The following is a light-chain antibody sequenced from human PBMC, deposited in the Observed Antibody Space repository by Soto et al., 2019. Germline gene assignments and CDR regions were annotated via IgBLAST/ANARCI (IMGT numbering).Light chain of an antibody. J-gene: IGKJ4*01. CDR2: GAS. V-gene: IGKV3-15*01. Sequence: EIVMTQSPATLSVSPGERATLSCRASQSVSSYLAWYQQKPGQAPRLLIYGASTRATGIPARFSGSGSETEFTLTISSLQSEDFAVYYCQQYNNWPPLTFGGGTKVEIK. CDR1: QSVSSY. CDR3: QQYNNWPPLT.